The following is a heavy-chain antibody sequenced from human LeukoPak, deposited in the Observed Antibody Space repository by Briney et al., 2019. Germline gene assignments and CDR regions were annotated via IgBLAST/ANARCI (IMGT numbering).Heavy chain of an antibody. CDR3: ANYRSGGGGYYSGLEH. V-gene: IGHV3-23*01. Sequence: TGGSLRLSCAASGFTFTSYWMYWVRQAPGKGLEWVSRTSGSGDIRLYADSVKGRFTISRTNSENRLYLQMNSLRADDTGVYYCANYRSGGGGYYSGLEHWGQGTQVTVSS. CDR2: TSGSGDIR. D-gene: IGHD2-15*01. J-gene: IGHJ1*01. CDR1: GFTFTSYW.